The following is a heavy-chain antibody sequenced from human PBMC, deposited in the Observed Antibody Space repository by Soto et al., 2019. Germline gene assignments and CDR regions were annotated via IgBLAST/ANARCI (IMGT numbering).Heavy chain of an antibody. CDR1: GFTFSTYA. V-gene: IGHV3-30-3*01. D-gene: IGHD6-19*01. CDR3: ARPSGYSSGWYYYGMDV. Sequence: QVQLVESGGGVVQPGRSLRLSCAASGFTFSTYAMHWVRQAPGKGLEWVALISYDGSIKYYADSVKGRFTISRDNSRNTLSLQMTSLRTDDTAVYSCARPSGYSSGWYYYGMDVWGQGTTVTVS. CDR2: ISYDGSIK. J-gene: IGHJ6*02.